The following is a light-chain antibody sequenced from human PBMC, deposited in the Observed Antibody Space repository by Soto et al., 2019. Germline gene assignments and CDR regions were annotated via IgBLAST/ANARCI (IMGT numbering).Light chain of an antibody. CDR1: SSDVGGYNY. J-gene: IGLJ2*01. CDR2: DVS. V-gene: IGLV2-14*01. Sequence: QSALTQPASVSGSPGQSITISCTGTSSDVGGYNYVSWYQQHPGKAPKLMIYDVSNQPSGVSNRFSGSKSGNTASLTISGLQAEDEADYYCSSYTSSSRGVFGGGTKLTVL. CDR3: SSYTSSSRGV.